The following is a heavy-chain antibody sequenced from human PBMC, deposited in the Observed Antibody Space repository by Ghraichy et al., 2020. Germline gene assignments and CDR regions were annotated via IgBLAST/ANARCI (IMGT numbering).Heavy chain of an antibody. J-gene: IGHJ5*02. D-gene: IGHD1-20*01. CDR3: ATGNDGITGTHPSFDP. CDR2: FDPEDGET. V-gene: IGHV1-24*01. Sequence: ASVKVSCKVSGYTLTELSMHWVRQAPGKGLEWMGGFDPEDGETIYAQKFQGRVTMTEDTSTDTAYMELSSLRSEDTAVYYCATGNDGITGTHPSFDPWGQGTLVTVSS. CDR1: GYTLTELS.